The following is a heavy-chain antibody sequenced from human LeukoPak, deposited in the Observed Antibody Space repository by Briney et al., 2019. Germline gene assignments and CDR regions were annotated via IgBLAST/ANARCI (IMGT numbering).Heavy chain of an antibody. J-gene: IGHJ3*02. CDR3: ARVLIGVVTEENDAFDI. CDR1: GFSVRESNY. V-gene: IGHV4-38-2*01. CDR2: IHYLGNT. D-gene: IGHD2-21*02. Sequence: SSETLSLTCAVSGFSVRESNYWAWIRQPPGKGLEWIGNIHYLGNTYYNPSHKNRVTISLNTSKNQFSLKLSSVTAADTAVYYCARVLIGVVTEENDAFDIWGQGTMVTVSS.